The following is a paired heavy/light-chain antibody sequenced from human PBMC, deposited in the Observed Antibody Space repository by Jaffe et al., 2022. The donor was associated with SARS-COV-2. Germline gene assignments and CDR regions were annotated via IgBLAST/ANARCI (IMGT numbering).Light chain of an antibody. CDR2: WAS. J-gene: IGKJ2*01. Sequence: DIVMTQSPDSLAVSLGERATINCKSSQSVLSNSSHRNYLTWYQQKPGQPPKLLIYWASTRESGVPDRFSGSGSGTDFTLTISSLQTEDVAVYFCQQYYTTPRTFGQGTKLEIQ. CDR1: QSVLSNSSHRNY. V-gene: IGKV4-1*01. CDR3: QQYYTTPRT.
Heavy chain of an antibody. CDR3: AQDRKEVGTTGLANYFHH. D-gene: IGHD1-26*01. CDR1: GFTFGSYA. V-gene: IGHV3-23*01. Sequence: EVQLLESGGDLVQPGGSLRLSCAASGFTFGSYAMSWVRQAPGKGLEWVSGISDDGLGTYYADSMEGRFTISRDNSKNTLYLQMNSLRGEDTATYYCAQDRKEVGTTGLANYFHHWGQGTLVTVSS. CDR2: ISDDGLGT. J-gene: IGHJ1*01.